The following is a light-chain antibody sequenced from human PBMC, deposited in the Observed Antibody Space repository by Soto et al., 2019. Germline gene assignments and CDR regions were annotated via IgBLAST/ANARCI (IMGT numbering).Light chain of an antibody. CDR1: QNVNSN. V-gene: IGKV3-15*01. Sequence: EIAMTQSPATLSLSPGQRATLSCRASQNVNSNLAWYQQKPGHAPSLLMYNVSTRATGFPARFSGSGSGIEFTLTISRLESEASSIYYCQRDNTLNTFGQGTKLEIK. CDR3: QRDNTLNT. CDR2: NVS. J-gene: IGKJ2*01.